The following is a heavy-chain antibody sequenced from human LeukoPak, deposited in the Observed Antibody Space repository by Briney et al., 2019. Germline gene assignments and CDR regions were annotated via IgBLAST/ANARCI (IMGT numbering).Heavy chain of an antibody. J-gene: IGHJ6*02. D-gene: IGHD2-15*01. CDR1: GFTFSSYS. V-gene: IGHV3-21*01. Sequence: GGSLRLSCAASGFTFSSYSMNWVRQAPGKGLEWVSFTTTTTSDTYYADSVKGRFTISRDNAKNSLYLQMNSLRAEDTAVYYCARVVVGGWNYYGMDVWGQGTTVTVSS. CDR2: TTTTTSDT. CDR3: ARVVVGGWNYYGMDV.